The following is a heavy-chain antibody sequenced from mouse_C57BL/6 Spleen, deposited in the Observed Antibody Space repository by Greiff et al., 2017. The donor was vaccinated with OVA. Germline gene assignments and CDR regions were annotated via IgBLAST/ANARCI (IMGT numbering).Heavy chain of an antibody. Sequence: QVQLKQSGPELVKPGASVKISCKASGYAFSSSWMNWVKQRPGKGLEWIGRIYPGDGDTNYNGKFKGKATLTADKSSSTAYMQLSSLTSEDSAVYFCARSHPYDYDGDGYYYAMDYWGQGTSVTVSS. D-gene: IGHD2-4*01. CDR1: GYAFSSSW. CDR3: ARSHPYDYDGDGYYYAMDY. J-gene: IGHJ4*01. CDR2: IYPGDGDT. V-gene: IGHV1-82*01.